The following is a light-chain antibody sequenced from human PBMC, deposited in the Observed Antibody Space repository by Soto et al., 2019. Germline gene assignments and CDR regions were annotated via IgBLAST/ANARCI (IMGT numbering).Light chain of an antibody. V-gene: IGKV1-39*01. Sequence: DIPMTQSPSSLSASVGDRVTITCRASQIMSNYLNWYQQKPGRAPKLLIYAASSLQSGVPSRFSGSGSGTDFTLTISSLQPEDFATYYCQQSYSTPITFGQGTRLEIK. CDR1: QIMSNY. CDR2: AAS. J-gene: IGKJ5*01. CDR3: QQSYSTPIT.